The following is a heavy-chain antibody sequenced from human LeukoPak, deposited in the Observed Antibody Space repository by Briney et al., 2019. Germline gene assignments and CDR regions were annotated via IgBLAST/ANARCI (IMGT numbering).Heavy chain of an antibody. CDR2: IHYSGST. J-gene: IGHJ6*03. V-gene: IGHV4-59*11. CDR3: ARGYGSGSYYYYYYMDV. D-gene: IGHD3-10*01. CDR1: GGSISSHY. Sequence: PSETLSLTCTVSGGSISSHYWSWIRQPPGKGLEWIGYIHYSGSTNYNPSLKSRVTISVDTSKNQFSLKLSSVTAADTAVYYCARGYGSGSYYYYYYMDVWGKGTTVTVSS.